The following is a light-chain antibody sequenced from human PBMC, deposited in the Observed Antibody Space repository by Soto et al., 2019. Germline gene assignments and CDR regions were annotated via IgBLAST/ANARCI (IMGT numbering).Light chain of an antibody. V-gene: IGKV1-5*03. J-gene: IGKJ1*01. CDR3: QQYNSYSWT. Sequence: DIQMTQSPSTLSASVGDRVTVTCRASQSISSWLAWYQLKPGKAPKLLIYKASSLESGVPSRFSGSGSGTEFTLTISSLQPDDFATYFCQQYNSYSWTFGQGTKVEIK. CDR1: QSISSW. CDR2: KAS.